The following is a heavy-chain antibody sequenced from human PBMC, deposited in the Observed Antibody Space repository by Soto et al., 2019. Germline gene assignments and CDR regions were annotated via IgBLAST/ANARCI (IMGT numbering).Heavy chain of an antibody. CDR3: ARVPVAGTFDY. Sequence: GGSLRLSCAASGFAVSSNYMAWVRQAPGKGLEWVSIIHSGGTTYYADSVKGRFTISRDNSKNTLFLEMSRLRAEDTAVYYCARVPVAGTFDYWGQGTLVTVSS. D-gene: IGHD6-19*01. J-gene: IGHJ4*02. CDR2: IHSGGTT. CDR1: GFAVSSNY. V-gene: IGHV3-53*01.